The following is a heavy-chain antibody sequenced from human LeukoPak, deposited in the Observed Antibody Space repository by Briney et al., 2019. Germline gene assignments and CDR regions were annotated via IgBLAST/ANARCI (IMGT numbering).Heavy chain of an antibody. CDR3: ARGYCSGGSCSSGYFDY. Sequence: GGSLRLSCAASGFTFDDYAMHWVRQAPGKGLEWVSGISWNSGSIGYADSVKGRFTISRDNAKNSLYLQVNSLRAEDTALYYCARGYCSGGSCSSGYFDYWGQGTLVTVSS. CDR1: GFTFDDYA. V-gene: IGHV3-9*01. J-gene: IGHJ4*02. D-gene: IGHD2-15*01. CDR2: ISWNSGSI.